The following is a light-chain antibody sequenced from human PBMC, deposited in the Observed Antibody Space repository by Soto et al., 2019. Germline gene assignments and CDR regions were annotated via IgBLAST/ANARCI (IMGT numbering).Light chain of an antibody. J-gene: IGLJ2*01. CDR3: QVWDSDDYVV. CDR1: DIGFKS. V-gene: IGLV3-21*02. Sequence: SYVVTQPPSVSVAPGQTARVTCGGSDIGFKSVHWYQQRPGQSPVVVVYDDNDRPSGIPDRFSGSNSGNTATLTIRRVEGGDEADYYCQVWDSDDYVVFGGGTKLTVL. CDR2: DDN.